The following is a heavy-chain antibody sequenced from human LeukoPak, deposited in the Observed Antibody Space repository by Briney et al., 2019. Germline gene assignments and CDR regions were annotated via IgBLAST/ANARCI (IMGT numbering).Heavy chain of an antibody. D-gene: IGHD3-22*01. CDR2: MYYGGTT. Sequence: SETLSLTCSVSGGSLGSSTNYGGWVRQTPGKGMEWIGSMYYGGTTYYNPSLKSRVTLSIDTSKNQISLRLNSVTAVDSAVYFCATGKFSGYYDYWGQGTLVTVAS. CDR1: GGSLGSSTNY. V-gene: IGHV4-39*01. CDR3: ATGKFSGYYDY. J-gene: IGHJ4*02.